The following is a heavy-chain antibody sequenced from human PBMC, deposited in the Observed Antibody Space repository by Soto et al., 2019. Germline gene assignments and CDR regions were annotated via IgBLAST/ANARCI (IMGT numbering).Heavy chain of an antibody. Sequence: EVQLVESGGGFVQPGGSLRLSCAASGFTFSSYSMNWVRQAPGKGLEWVSYISSSSSTIYYADSVKGRFTISRDNAKNSLYLQMNSLRAEDTAVYYCARSTVPPFDYWGQGSLVTVSS. V-gene: IGHV3-48*01. CDR3: ARSTVPPFDY. CDR1: GFTFSSYS. J-gene: IGHJ4*02. CDR2: ISSSSSTI.